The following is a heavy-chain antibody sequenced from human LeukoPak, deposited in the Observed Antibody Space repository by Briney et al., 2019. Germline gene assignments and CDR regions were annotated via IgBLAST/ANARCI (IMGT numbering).Heavy chain of an antibody. Sequence: PSETLSLTCTVSGGSISSYYWSWIRQPPGKGLEWIGYIYYSGSTNYNPSLKSRVTISVDTSKNQFSLKPSPVTAADTAVYYCSRLHDGYRYGADYWGQGTLVTAS. D-gene: IGHD5-18*01. CDR2: IYYSGST. V-gene: IGHV4-59*08. J-gene: IGHJ4*02. CDR1: GGSISSYY. CDR3: SRLHDGYRYGADY.